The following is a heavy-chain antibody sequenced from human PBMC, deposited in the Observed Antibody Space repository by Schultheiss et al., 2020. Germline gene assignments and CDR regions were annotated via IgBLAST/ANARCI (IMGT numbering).Heavy chain of an antibody. Sequence: SETLSLTCTVSGGSISSYYWSWIRQPPGKGLEWIGYICYSGSTNDNPSLKSRVTISVDTSKNQFSLKLSSVTAADTAVYYCARDDGSGTVDPWGQGTLVTVSS. CDR3: ARDDGSGTVDP. J-gene: IGHJ5*02. D-gene: IGHD3-10*01. V-gene: IGHV4-59*12. CDR1: GGSISSYY. CDR2: ICYSGST.